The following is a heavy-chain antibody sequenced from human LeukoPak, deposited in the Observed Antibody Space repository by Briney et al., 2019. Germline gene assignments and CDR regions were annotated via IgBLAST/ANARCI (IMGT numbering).Heavy chain of an antibody. CDR2: INPSGGST. CDR3: AREASYDILTGYYLFDN. J-gene: IGHJ4*01. V-gene: IGHV1-46*01. CDR1: GYTFTSYY. Sequence: ASVKVSCKASGYTFTSYYMHWVRQAPGQGLEWMGIINPSGGSTSYAQKFQGRVTMTRDTSTSTVYMELSSLRSEDTAVYYCAREASYDILTGYYLFDNWGHGTLITVSS. D-gene: IGHD3-9*01.